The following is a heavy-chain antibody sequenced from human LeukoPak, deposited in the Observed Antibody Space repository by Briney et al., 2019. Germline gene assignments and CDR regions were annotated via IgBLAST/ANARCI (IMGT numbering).Heavy chain of an antibody. Sequence: GRSLRLSCAASGFSFGDYAVHWVRQAPGKGLEWVALISYDGRDEYYADSVKGRFTISRDNPKNTVSLQMNSLRPEDTAVYYCAREDRGWYPAYWGQGTLVTVSS. CDR2: ISYDGRDE. J-gene: IGHJ4*02. V-gene: IGHV3-30*04. CDR1: GFSFGDYA. D-gene: IGHD6-19*01. CDR3: AREDRGWYPAY.